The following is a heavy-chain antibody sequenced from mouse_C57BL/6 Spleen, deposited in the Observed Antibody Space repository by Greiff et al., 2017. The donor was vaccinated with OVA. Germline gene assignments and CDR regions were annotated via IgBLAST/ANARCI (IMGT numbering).Heavy chain of an antibody. D-gene: IGHD3-3*01. J-gene: IGHJ3*01. CDR3: ARGRDEVFAY. V-gene: IGHV1-66*01. CDR1: GYSFTSYY. CDR2: IYPGSGNT. Sequence: QVQLQQSGPELVKPGASVKISCKASGYSFTSYYIHWVKQRPGQGLEWIGWIYPGSGNTKYNEKFKGKATLTADTSSSTAYMQLSSLTSEDSAVYYCARGRDEVFAYWGKGTLVTVSA.